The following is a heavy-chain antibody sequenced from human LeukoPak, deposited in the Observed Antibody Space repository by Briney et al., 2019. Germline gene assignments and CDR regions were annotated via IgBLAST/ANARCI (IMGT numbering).Heavy chain of an antibody. J-gene: IGHJ4*02. CDR2: IIPIFGTT. D-gene: IGHD4-23*01. CDR1: GGTFSSYP. CDR3: ARVRGLDYGGNSIDY. Sequence: PAASVKVSCKASGGTFSSYPISWVRQAPGQGLEWMGGIIPIFGTTYYAQKFQGRVTITADESTSTVYMELSSLRSEDTAVYYCARVRGLDYGGNSIDYWGQGTLVTVSS. V-gene: IGHV1-69*01.